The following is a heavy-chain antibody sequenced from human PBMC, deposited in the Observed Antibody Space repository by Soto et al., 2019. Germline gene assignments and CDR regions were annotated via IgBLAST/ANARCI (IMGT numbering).Heavy chain of an antibody. CDR2: VDWNSGSV. J-gene: IGHJ6*02. D-gene: IGHD1-26*01. CDR3: VKGRGSFLVHFGMDV. Sequence: EVQLVESGGGFVQPGRSLRLSWIASGFTFDDYAMHWVRQAPGKGLEWVSSVDWNSGSVAYADSVKGRFTVSRDNARNSLFLQMKLLRGEDTALYYCVKGRGSFLVHFGMDVWGQGTTVTVSS. V-gene: IGHV3-9*01. CDR1: GFTFDDYA.